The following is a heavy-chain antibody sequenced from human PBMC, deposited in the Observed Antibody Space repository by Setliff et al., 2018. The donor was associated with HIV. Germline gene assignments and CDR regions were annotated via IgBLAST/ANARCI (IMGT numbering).Heavy chain of an antibody. CDR2: INPNSGGT. Sequence: VASVKVSCKASGYTFTGYYMHWVRQAPGQGLEWMGWINPNSGGTNYAQKFQGRVTMTRDTSISTAYMELSRLRSDDTAVYYCARETYYGSGSYLPTEYYYYYMDVWGKGTTVTVSS. V-gene: IGHV1-2*02. D-gene: IGHD3-10*01. CDR3: ARETYYGSGSYLPTEYYYYYMDV. CDR1: GYTFTGYY. J-gene: IGHJ6*03.